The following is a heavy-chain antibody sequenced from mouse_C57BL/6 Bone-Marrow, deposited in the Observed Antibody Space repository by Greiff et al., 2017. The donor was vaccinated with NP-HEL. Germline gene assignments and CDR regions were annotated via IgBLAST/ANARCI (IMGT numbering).Heavy chain of an antibody. CDR1: GYTFTSYW. J-gene: IGHJ4*01. CDR3: ERVRDVNYAMDD. CDR2: IYPGSGST. D-gene: IGHD3-3*01. V-gene: IGHV1-55*01. Sequence: VQLQQPGAELVKPGASVKMSCKASGYTFTSYWITWVKQRPGQGLEWIGDIYPGSGSTNYNEQFKSKATLTVDTSSSTAYMQLSSLTSEDSAVYYCERVRDVNYAMDDWGQGTSVTVSS.